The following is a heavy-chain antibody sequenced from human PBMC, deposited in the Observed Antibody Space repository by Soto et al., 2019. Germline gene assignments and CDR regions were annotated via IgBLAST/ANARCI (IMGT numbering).Heavy chain of an antibody. D-gene: IGHD3-22*01. V-gene: IGHV3-48*03. CDR2: ISSSGSTI. CDR3: ACRDYYYAFVI. J-gene: IGHJ3*02. CDR1: GFTFSSYE. Sequence: QPGGSLRLSCAASGFTFSSYEMNWVRQAPGKGLEWVSYISSSGSTIYYADSVKGRFTISRDNAKNSLYLQMNSLRAEDTAVYYCACRDYYYAFVIWGQGTMVTVSS.